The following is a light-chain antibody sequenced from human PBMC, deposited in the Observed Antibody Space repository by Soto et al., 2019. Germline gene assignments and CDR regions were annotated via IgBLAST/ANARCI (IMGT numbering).Light chain of an antibody. J-gene: IGKJ1*01. CDR2: GAS. V-gene: IGKV3-20*01. CDR1: QSVSSSY. CDR3: HQYDSWT. Sequence: IVLTQSPGTLSLSPGERATLSCRASQSVSSSYLAWYQQKPGQAPRLLIYGASSRATGIPDRFSGSGSGTDFTLTISSLEPEDFAVYYCHQYDSWTFGQGTKVDI.